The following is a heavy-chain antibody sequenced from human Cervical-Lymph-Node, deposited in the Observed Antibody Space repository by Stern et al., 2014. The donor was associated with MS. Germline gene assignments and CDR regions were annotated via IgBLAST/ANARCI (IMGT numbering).Heavy chain of an antibody. Sequence: VQLVESGGGVVQPGRSLRLSCAASGLTLSNYDMHWVRQAPGKGLEWVAWLNGNNKFYADSEKGRIAISRDNSKNTLFLHMNSLRPEHTAVYYCARQTTYLVQGVKWFYFDYWGQGTLVTISS. J-gene: IGHJ4*02. CDR3: ARQTTYLVQGVKWFYFDY. CDR2: WLNGNNK. D-gene: IGHD3-10*01. CDR1: GLTLSNYD. V-gene: IGHV3-33*03.